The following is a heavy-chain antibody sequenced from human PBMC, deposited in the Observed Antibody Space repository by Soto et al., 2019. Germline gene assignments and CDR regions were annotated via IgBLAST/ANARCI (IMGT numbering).Heavy chain of an antibody. Sequence: GGSLRLSCAASGFTFDDYAMHWVRQAPGKGLEWVSGISWNSGSIGYADSVKGRFTISRDNAKNSLYLQMNSLRAEDTALYYCAKDRPSSIFGVVRGYGMDVWGQGTTVTVSS. CDR2: ISWNSGSI. J-gene: IGHJ6*02. CDR1: GFTFDDYA. D-gene: IGHD3-3*01. CDR3: AKDRPSSIFGVVRGYGMDV. V-gene: IGHV3-9*01.